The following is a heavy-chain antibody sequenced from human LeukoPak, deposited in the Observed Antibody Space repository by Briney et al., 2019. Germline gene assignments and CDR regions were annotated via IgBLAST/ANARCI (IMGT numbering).Heavy chain of an antibody. J-gene: IGHJ5*02. V-gene: IGHV1-2*02. Sequence: GASVKVSCKASGYTFTGYYMHWVRQAPGQGLEWMGWINPNSGGTNYAQKFQGRVTMTRDTSISTAYMELSRLRSDDTAVYYCARVRIGPKGWFDPWGQGTLVTVSS. CDR3: ARVRIGPKGWFDP. D-gene: IGHD3-10*01. CDR1: GYTFTGYY. CDR2: INPNSGGT.